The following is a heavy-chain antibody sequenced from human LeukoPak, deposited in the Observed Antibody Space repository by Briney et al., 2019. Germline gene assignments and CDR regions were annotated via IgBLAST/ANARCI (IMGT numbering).Heavy chain of an antibody. CDR2: IYYSGST. CDR1: GDSISSYY. J-gene: IGHJ5*02. Sequence: SETLSLTCTVSGDSISSYYWSWIRQPPGKGLEWIGYIYYSGSTNYNPSLKSRVTISVDTSKNQFSLKLSSVTAADTAVYYCARLGGYDFWSGHPNWFDPWGQGTLVTVSS. CDR3: ARLGGYDFWSGHPNWFDP. D-gene: IGHD3-3*01. V-gene: IGHV4-59*12.